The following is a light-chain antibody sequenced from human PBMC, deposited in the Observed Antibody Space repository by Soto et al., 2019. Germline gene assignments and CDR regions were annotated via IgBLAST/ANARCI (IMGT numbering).Light chain of an antibody. CDR3: HQYGSSDT. CDR1: QSVSSN. Sequence: ESELRPPLGTLSLSPEERATLTCRASQSVSSNVAWYQQKPGQAPRLLIYGASTRATGIPDRFSGSGSGTDFTLTISRLEPEDLAVYYCHQYGSSDTFGQGTKVDI. V-gene: IGKV3-20*01. CDR2: GAS. J-gene: IGKJ1*01.